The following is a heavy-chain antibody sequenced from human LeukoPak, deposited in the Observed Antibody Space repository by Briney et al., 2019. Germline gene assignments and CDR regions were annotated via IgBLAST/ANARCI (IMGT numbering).Heavy chain of an antibody. CDR1: GGSISSGGYY. CDR3: ARDVWYRRYFDY. J-gene: IGHJ4*02. D-gene: IGHD1-14*01. CDR2: MYQSGSS. Sequence: KPSQTLSLTCTVSGGSISSGGYYWSWIRQPPGKGLEWIGYMYQSGSSYYNPSLRGRVTISGDRSNNQFSLKLDSVTAADTAVYYCARDVWYRRYFDYWSQGTLVTVSS. V-gene: IGHV4-30-2*01.